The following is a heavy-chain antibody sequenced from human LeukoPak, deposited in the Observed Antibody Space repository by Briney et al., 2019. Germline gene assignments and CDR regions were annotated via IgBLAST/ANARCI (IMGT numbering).Heavy chain of an antibody. CDR3: ASFGISWTSAY. Sequence: PGGSLRLSCEASGFSFSRHWMHWIRQAPGKGLVWVARISDGGSYRSHVGPVEGRFTISRDNVRNILYLHMNDLRGEDTAVYYCASFGISWTSAYWGQGTLVTVSS. D-gene: IGHD2-21*01. J-gene: IGHJ4*02. CDR2: ISDGGSYR. V-gene: IGHV3-74*01. CDR1: GFSFSRHW.